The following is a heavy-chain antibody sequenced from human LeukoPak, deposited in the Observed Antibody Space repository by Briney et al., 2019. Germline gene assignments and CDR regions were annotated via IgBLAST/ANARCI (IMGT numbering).Heavy chain of an antibody. J-gene: IGHJ4*02. CDR3: AKKRGSNFGAFDY. CDR2: ISGSGDNT. Sequence: QPGGSLRLSCAASGFTFSSYAMNWVRQAPGEGLEWVSSISGSGDNTYYADSVKGRFTISRDNSKNTLYVQMNSLRAEDTAVYYCAKKRGSNFGAFDYWGQGTLVTVSS. CDR1: GFTFSSYA. V-gene: IGHV3-23*01. D-gene: IGHD5-18*01.